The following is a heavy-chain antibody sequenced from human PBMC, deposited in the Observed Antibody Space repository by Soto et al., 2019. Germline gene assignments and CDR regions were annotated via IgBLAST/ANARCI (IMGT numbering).Heavy chain of an antibody. CDR3: ARRVTTGSRGAFDI. CDR2: FYYSGST. D-gene: IGHD4-4*01. CDR1: GGSINSFS. J-gene: IGHJ3*02. Sequence: QVQLQESGPGLVKPSETLSLTCTVSGGSINSFSGSWIRQPPGEGLEWIGYFYYSGSTNYNPSRKSRVTITGDTSKNQFSLRLSSVTAADTAVYYWARRVTTGSRGAFDIWGQGTMVTVSS. V-gene: IGHV4-59*08.